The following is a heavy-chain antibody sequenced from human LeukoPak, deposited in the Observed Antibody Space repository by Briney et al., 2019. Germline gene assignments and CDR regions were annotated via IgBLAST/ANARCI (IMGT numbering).Heavy chain of an antibody. D-gene: IGHD3-22*01. CDR1: GFTFSSYA. CDR2: ISGSGGST. Sequence: PGGSLRLSCAASGFTFSSYAMSWVRQAPGKGLEWVSAISGSGGSTYYADSVKGRFTISRDNSKNTLYLQMNSLRAEDTAVYYCAKVTQYHYDSSGYCYPFDYWGQGTLVTVSS. V-gene: IGHV3-23*01. CDR3: AKVTQYHYDSSGYCYPFDY. J-gene: IGHJ4*02.